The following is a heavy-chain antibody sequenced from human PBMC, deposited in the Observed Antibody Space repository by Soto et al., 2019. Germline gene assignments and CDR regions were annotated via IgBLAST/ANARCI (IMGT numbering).Heavy chain of an antibody. CDR3: AKDGTTAGIHYYAMDV. Sequence: GGSLRLSCEVSGFTFSSYGMNWVRQAPDKGLEWVSTIGRGGDTDYADSVKGRFTISRDNSKNTLFLQMNSLRTEDTALYFCAKDGTTAGIHYYAMDVWGQGTTVTVSS. CDR2: IGRGGDT. D-gene: IGHD2-2*02. V-gene: IGHV3-23*01. CDR1: GFTFSSYG. J-gene: IGHJ6*02.